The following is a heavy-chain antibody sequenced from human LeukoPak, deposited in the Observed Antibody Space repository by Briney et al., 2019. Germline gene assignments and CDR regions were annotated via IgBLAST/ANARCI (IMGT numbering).Heavy chain of an antibody. CDR3: ARDPGRKGGSSSSWGRNWFDP. CDR1: GFTFSGYA. J-gene: IGHJ5*02. Sequence: AGGSLRLSCAASGFTFSGYAMHWVRQAPGKGLEWVALISYDGSNKYYADSVRGRFTISRDNSKNTLYLQMNSLRPEDTAVYYCARDPGRKGGSSSSWGRNWFDPWGQGTLVTVSS. CDR2: ISYDGSNK. D-gene: IGHD6-13*01. V-gene: IGHV3-30-3*01.